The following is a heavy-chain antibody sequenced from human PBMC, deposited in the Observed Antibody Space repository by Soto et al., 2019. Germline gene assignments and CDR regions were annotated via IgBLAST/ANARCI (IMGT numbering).Heavy chain of an antibody. CDR1: GFTFSSYS. J-gene: IGHJ3*01. CDR3: ARYDAFKAFDL. CDR2: ISSGSVYI. V-gene: IGHV3-21*06. D-gene: IGHD1-1*01. Sequence: GSLRLSCAASGFTFSSYSMNWVRQAPGKGLEWVSSISSGSVYIDFADSVRGRFTISRDDVTNSVSLQMDSLRVEDTGIYYCARYDAFKAFDLWGQGTMVTVSS.